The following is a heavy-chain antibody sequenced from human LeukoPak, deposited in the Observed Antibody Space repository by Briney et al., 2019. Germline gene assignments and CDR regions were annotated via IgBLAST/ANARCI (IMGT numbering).Heavy chain of an antibody. CDR3: ARDHKRQTDY. CDR1: GVTFSSYC. CDR2: ISSSSSYI. Sequence: GGSLRLSCAASGVTFSSYCMNWVRQAPGKGLEWVSSISSSSSYIYYADPVKGRFTTSRDNAKNSLYMQMNSLRADETAVYYGARDHKRQTDYGGQGTLVTVSS. V-gene: IGHV3-21*01. J-gene: IGHJ4*02. D-gene: IGHD5-24*01.